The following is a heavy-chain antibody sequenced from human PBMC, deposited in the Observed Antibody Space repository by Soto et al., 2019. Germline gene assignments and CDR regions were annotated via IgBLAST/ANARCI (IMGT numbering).Heavy chain of an antibody. J-gene: IGHJ6*03. V-gene: IGHV3-15*01. CDR3: TTAHDILTGYYPSDYYYYYMDV. Sequence: GGSLRLSCAASGFTFSNAWMSWVRQAPGKGLEWVGRIKSKTDGGTTDYAAPVKGRFTISRDDSKNTLYLQMNSLKTEDTAVYYCTTAHDILTGYYPSDYYYYYMDVWGKGTTVTVSS. CDR1: GFTFSNAW. D-gene: IGHD3-9*01. CDR2: IKSKTDGGTT.